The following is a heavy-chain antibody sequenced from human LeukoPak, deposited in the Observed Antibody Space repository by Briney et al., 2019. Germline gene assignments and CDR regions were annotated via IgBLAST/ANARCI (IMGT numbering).Heavy chain of an antibody. CDR2: IYYSGST. CDR3: ARGAYYYGSGSWRHIDY. J-gene: IGHJ4*02. V-gene: IGHV4-59*01. CDR1: GGSLSSYY. D-gene: IGHD3-10*01. Sequence: SETLSLTCTVSGGSLSSYYWSWLRQPPGKGLEWIGYIYYSGSTNYNPSLKSRVTLSVDTSKNQFSLKLSYVTAADTAVYYCARGAYYYGSGSWRHIDYWGQGTLVTVSS.